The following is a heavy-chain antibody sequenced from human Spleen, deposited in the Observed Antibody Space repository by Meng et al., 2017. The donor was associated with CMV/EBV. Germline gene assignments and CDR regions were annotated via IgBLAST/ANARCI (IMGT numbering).Heavy chain of an antibody. CDR3: VKEGRAWTPFD. CDR1: GFTFSTYA. Sequence: GESLKISCAASGFTFSTYAMTWVRQAPGKGLEWVSVISLTGETTYYADSVRGRFSISRDNFNNTLSLRMNSLRVEDTAVYYCVKEGRAWTPFDWGQGTLVTVSS. J-gene: IGHJ4*02. CDR2: ISLTGETT. D-gene: IGHD1-1*01. V-gene: IGHV3-23*01.